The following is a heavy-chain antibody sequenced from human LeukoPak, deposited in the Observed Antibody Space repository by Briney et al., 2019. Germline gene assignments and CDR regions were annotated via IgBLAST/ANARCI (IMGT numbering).Heavy chain of an antibody. V-gene: IGHV1-18*01. CDR3: ARDFNWDYYDSSGYYFYFDY. Sequence: ASVKVSCKASGYTFTSYGISWVRQAPGQGLEWMGWISAYNGNTNYAQKLQGRVTMTTDTSTSTAYMELRSLRSDDTAVYYCARDFNWDYYDSSGYYFYFDYWGQGTLVTVSS. J-gene: IGHJ4*02. CDR2: ISAYNGNT. CDR1: GYTFTSYG. D-gene: IGHD3-22*01.